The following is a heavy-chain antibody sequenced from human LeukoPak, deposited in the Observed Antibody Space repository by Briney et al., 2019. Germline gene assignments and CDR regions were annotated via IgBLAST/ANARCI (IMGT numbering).Heavy chain of an antibody. CDR2: NIPIFGTV. J-gene: IGHJ3*02. D-gene: IGHD1-26*01. V-gene: IGHV1-69*06. CDR3: ATESYSGSYLYAFDI. Sequence: SVKVSCKASGYTFTSYAMNWVRQAPGQGLEWMGGNIPIFGTVNYAQKFQGRVTMTEDTSTDTAYMELSSLRSEDTAVYYCATESYSGSYLYAFDIWGQGTMVTVSS. CDR1: GYTFTSYA.